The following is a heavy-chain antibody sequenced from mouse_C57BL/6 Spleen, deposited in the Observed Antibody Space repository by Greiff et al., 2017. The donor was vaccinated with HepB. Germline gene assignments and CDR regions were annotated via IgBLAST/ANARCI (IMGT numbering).Heavy chain of an antibody. CDR1: GYTFTSYG. Sequence: QVQLQQSGAELARPGASVKLSCKASGYTFTSYGISWVKQRTGQGLEWIGEIYPRSGNTYYNEKFKGKATLNADKSSSTAYMELRSLTSEDSAVYFCARSGFYITTVVAKVYYAMDYWGQGTSVTVSS. CDR2: IYPRSGNT. CDR3: ARSGFYITTVVAKVYYAMDY. V-gene: IGHV1-81*01. D-gene: IGHD1-1*01. J-gene: IGHJ4*01.